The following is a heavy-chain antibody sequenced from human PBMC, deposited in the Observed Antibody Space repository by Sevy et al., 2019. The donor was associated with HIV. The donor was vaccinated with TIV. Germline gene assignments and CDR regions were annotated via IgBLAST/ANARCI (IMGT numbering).Heavy chain of an antibody. V-gene: IGHV4-34*01. CDR1: GGSFSGYY. J-gene: IGHJ4*02. D-gene: IGHD3-3*01. CDR2: INHSGST. Sequence: SETLSLTCAVYGGSFSGYYWSWIRQPPGKGLEWIGEINHSGSTNYNPSLKGRVTISVDTSKNQFSLKLSSVTAADTAVYYCARGDYDLKRDLDYWGQGTLVTVSS. CDR3: ARGDYDLKRDLDY.